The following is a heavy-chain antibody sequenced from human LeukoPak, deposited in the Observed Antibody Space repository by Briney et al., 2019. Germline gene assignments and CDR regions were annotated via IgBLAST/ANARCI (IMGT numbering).Heavy chain of an antibody. J-gene: IGHJ4*02. CDR1: GDSVNSGAYY. D-gene: IGHD6-13*01. CDR3: ARKPIVSSAWYYFDY. Sequence: SETLSLTCTVSGDSVNSGAYYWSWIRQSPGKGLEWIGNIYYSGSAYYNPSLKSRVTMSVDTSRNQFSLKLSSVTAADTAVYYCARKPIVSSAWYYFDYWGQGNLVTVSS. V-gene: IGHV4-39*07. CDR2: IYYSGSA.